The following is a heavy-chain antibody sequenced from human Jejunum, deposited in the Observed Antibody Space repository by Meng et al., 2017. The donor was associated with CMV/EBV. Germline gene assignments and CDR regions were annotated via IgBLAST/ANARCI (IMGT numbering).Heavy chain of an antibody. CDR3: HAFADHSY. V-gene: IGHV3-53*01. D-gene: IGHD3-16*01. J-gene: IGHJ4*02. CDR1: GVAVEKNR. Sequence: WAASGVAVEKNRVARVGRTPGKGLEWVSVIDGEAITYYTDSVKGRLTVSRDTSTNTVYLQMSSLRADDTAVYYCHAFADHSYWGQGTLVTVSS. CDR2: IDGEAIT.